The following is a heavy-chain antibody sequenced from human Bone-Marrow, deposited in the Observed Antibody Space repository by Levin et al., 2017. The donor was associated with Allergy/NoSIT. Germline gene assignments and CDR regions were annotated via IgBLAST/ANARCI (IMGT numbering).Heavy chain of an antibody. J-gene: IGHJ3*02. CDR2: IKRDGSNK. CDR3: ARDFAPTSSRAWYDAFDI. Sequence: ASETLSLTCAASGFTFSNYWMTWVRQAPGKGLEWVANIKRDGSNKNYVDSVKGRFTISRDNGKNSLYLEMNSLRVEDTAAYYCARDFAPTSSRAWYDAFDIWGQGTMVTVSS. D-gene: IGHD2-2*01. CDR1: GFTFSNYW. V-gene: IGHV3-7*01.